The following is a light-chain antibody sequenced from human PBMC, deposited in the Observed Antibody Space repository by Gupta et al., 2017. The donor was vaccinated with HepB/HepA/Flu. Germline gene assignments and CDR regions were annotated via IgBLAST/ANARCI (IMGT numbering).Light chain of an antibody. Sequence: VLTQSPATLSLSPGERATLSCRASQIIATDLAWYQQKPGQAPRLLIYDASNRAAGIPARFSGSGSGTDFTLTISSLEPEDFGVYYCQHRINWPLTFGGGTKVEIK. CDR1: QIIATD. V-gene: IGKV3-11*01. J-gene: IGKJ4*01. CDR2: DAS. CDR3: QHRINWPLT.